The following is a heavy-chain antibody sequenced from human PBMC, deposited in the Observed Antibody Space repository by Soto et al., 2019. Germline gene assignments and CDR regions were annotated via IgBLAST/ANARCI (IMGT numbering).Heavy chain of an antibody. CDR1: GGSISSGGYY. D-gene: IGHD6-19*01. CDR2: IYYSGST. CDR3: ARVVAVAGTGYPDY. J-gene: IGHJ4*02. Sequence: KASETLSLTCTVSGGSISSGGYYWSWIRHHPGKGLEWIGYIYYSGSTYYNPSLKSRVTISVDTSKNQFSLKLSSVTAADTAVYYCARVVAVAGTGYPDYWGQGTLVTVSS. V-gene: IGHV4-31*03.